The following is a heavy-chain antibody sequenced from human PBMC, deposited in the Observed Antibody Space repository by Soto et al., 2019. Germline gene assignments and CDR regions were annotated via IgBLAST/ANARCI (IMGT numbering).Heavy chain of an antibody. J-gene: IGHJ6*02. CDR2: INDNGGT. CDR1: GGSIRGYY. Sequence: SETLSLTCGVYGGSIRGYYWGWIRQSPGKGLEWIGDINDNGGTNYNPSLKSRVTTSLDTSKKQVSLMVSSVTAADTAVYYCARGRYSYETIYYKFYYSALDVWGQGTTVTVSS. V-gene: IGHV4-34*01. CDR3: ARGRYSYETIYYKFYYSALDV. D-gene: IGHD3-10*01.